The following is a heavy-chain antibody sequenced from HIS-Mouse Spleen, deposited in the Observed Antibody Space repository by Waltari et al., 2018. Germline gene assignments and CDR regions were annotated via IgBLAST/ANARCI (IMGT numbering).Heavy chain of an antibody. CDR1: GGFFSGYY. D-gene: IGHD6-19*01. V-gene: IGHV4-34*01. CDR3: ARAPGSGWPFEY. CDR2: INHSGST. J-gene: IGHJ4*02. Sequence: QVQLQQWGAGLLKPSQTLSLTCAVYGGFFSGYYWSWIRQPPGKGLEWIGEINHSGSTNYTPSLKSRVTISVDTSKNQFSLKLSSVTAADTAVYYCARAPGSGWPFEYWGQGTLVTVSS.